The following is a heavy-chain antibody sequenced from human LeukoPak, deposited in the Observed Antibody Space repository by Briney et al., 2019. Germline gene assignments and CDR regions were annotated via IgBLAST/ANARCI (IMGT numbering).Heavy chain of an antibody. Sequence: PGGSLRLSCAASGFTVSSNYMSWVRQAPGKGLEWVSILYSGSNTYYADSVKGRFTISRDTSRNTLYLQMNSLRAEDTAIYYCARARTYSSGWWYYFDYWGQGTLVTVSS. CDR2: LYSGSNT. CDR3: ARARTYSSGWWYYFDY. J-gene: IGHJ4*02. D-gene: IGHD6-19*01. V-gene: IGHV3-66*01. CDR1: GFTVSSNY.